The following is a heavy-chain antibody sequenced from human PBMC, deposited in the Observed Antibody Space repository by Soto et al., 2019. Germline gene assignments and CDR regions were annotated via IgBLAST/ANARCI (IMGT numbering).Heavy chain of an antibody. J-gene: IGHJ4*02. CDR2: IYHSGST. Sequence: SETLSLTCAVSGGSISSGGYSWSWIRQPPGKGLEWIGYIYHSGSTYYNPSLKSRVTISVDRSKNQFSLKLSSVTAADTAVYYCAREASYGEFDYWGQGTLVTVSS. D-gene: IGHD4-17*01. CDR1: GGSISSGGYS. CDR3: AREASYGEFDY. V-gene: IGHV4-30-2*01.